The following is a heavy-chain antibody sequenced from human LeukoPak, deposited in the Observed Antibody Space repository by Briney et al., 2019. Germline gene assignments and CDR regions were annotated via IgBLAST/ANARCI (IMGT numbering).Heavy chain of an antibody. J-gene: IGHJ4*02. V-gene: IGHV3-53*01. CDR1: GFTVSSNY. CDR2: IYSGGST. Sequence: GGSLRLSCAASGFTVSSNYMSWVRQAPGKGLEWVSVIYSGGSTYYADSVKGRFTISRDNSKNTLYLQMNSLRAGDTAVYYCVRAGTYYYGSGAFDSWGQGTLVTVSS. D-gene: IGHD3-10*01. CDR3: VRAGTYYYGSGAFDS.